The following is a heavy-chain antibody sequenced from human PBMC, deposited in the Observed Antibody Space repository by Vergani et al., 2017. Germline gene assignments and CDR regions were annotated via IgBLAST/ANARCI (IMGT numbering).Heavy chain of an antibody. CDR3: ARANWQYNWFDP. V-gene: IGHV4-34*01. D-gene: IGHD7-27*01. CDR2: INHSGST. Sequence: QVQLQQWGAGLLKPSETLSLTCAVYGGSFSGYYWSWIRQPPGKGLEWIGEINHSGSTNYNPSLKSRVTISVDTSKNQFSLKLSSVTAADTAVYYCARANWQYNWFDPGGQGTLVTVSS. J-gene: IGHJ5*02. CDR1: GGSFSGYY.